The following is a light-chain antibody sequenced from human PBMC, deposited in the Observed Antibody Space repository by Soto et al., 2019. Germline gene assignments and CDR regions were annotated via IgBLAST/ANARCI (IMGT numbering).Light chain of an antibody. J-gene: IGLJ2*01. V-gene: IGLV3-1*01. CDR1: KLGDKY. CDR3: QAWDNSHVV. Sequence: SYELTQPPSVSVSPGQRASLTCSGDKLGDKYASWYQQKPGQSPVLVIYQDNKRPSGIPERFSGSNSGNTATLIISGTQAMDEADYYCQAWDNSHVVFGGGTKLTVL. CDR2: QDN.